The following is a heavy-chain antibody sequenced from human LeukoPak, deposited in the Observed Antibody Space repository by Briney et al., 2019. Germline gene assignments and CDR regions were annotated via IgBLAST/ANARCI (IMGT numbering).Heavy chain of an antibody. Sequence: GGSLRLSCAASGFTFSSYAMSWVRQAPGKGLEWVSAISGSGGSTYYADSVKGRFTISRDNSKNTLYLQMNSLRAEDTAVYYCARAYGSGSYFHPDYWGQGTLVTVSS. CDR3: ARAYGSGSYFHPDY. J-gene: IGHJ4*02. CDR2: ISGSGGST. D-gene: IGHD3-10*01. CDR1: GFTFSSYA. V-gene: IGHV3-23*01.